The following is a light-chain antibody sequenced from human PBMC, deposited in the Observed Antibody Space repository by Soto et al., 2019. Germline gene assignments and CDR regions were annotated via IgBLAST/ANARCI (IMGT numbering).Light chain of an antibody. CDR2: DAS. CDR3: QQYNNWPPYT. V-gene: IGKV3-15*01. J-gene: IGKJ2*01. Sequence: EIVMTQSPATLSVSPGERATLSCRASQSVSNNLAWYQQKPGQAPRLLIFDASTRATGIPARFSGSGSGTEFTLTISSLQSEDFAVYYCQQYNNWPPYTFGQGTKLEIK. CDR1: QSVSNN.